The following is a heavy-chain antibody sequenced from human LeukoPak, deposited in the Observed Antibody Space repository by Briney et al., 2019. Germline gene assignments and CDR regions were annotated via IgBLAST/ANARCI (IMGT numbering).Heavy chain of an antibody. CDR3: AGQSVLRFLEWLHDYGMDV. J-gene: IGHJ6*02. D-gene: IGHD3-3*01. CDR1: GGTFSSYA. Sequence: SVKVSCKASGGTFSSYAISWVRQAPGQGLEWMGGIIPIFGTANYAQKFQGRVTMTRDTSTSTVYMELSSLRSEDTAVYYCAGQSVLRFLEWLHDYGMDVWGQGTTVTVSS. V-gene: IGHV1-69*05. CDR2: IIPIFGTA.